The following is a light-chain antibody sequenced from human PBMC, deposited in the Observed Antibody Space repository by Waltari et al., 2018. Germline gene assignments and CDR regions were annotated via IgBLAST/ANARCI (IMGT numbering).Light chain of an antibody. Sequence: DIQMTQSPSSVSASVGDRVIITCRASQAISGWLAWYQQKPGRAPNLLIYGASSLHNGVPSRFSGSGSGTDFTLTISSLQPEDFAIYYCQQATSLPLTFGGGTREEIK. V-gene: IGKV1-12*01. CDR1: QAISGW. CDR3: QQATSLPLT. CDR2: GAS. J-gene: IGKJ4*01.